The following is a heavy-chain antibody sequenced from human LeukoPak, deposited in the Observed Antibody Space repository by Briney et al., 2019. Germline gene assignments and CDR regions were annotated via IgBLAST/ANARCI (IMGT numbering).Heavy chain of an antibody. CDR1: GFTFSDYY. D-gene: IGHD2-15*01. CDR3: ARDWWPARMYFDY. J-gene: IGHJ4*02. CDR2: IAGSGGTI. Sequence: GGSLRLSCTASGFTFSDYYMSWIRQAPGKGLECISYIAGSGGTIFYADSVKGRFTISRDNAGNSLSLQLNGLRADDTAVYYCARDWWPARMYFDYWGQGILVSVSS. V-gene: IGHV3-11*01.